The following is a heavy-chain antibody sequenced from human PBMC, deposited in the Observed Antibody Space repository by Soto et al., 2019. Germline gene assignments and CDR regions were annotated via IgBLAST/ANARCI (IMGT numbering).Heavy chain of an antibody. CDR1: GFTFSSYS. Sequence: EVQLVESGGGLVQPGGSLRLSCAASGFTFSSYSMNWVRQAPGKGLEWVSYISSSSSTIYYADSVKGRFTISRDNAKNSQYLQMNSLSDEDTAVYYCARATPLRFLEWLHYFDYWGQGTLLTVSS. V-gene: IGHV3-48*02. CDR2: ISSSSSTI. J-gene: IGHJ4*02. CDR3: ARATPLRFLEWLHYFDY. D-gene: IGHD3-3*01.